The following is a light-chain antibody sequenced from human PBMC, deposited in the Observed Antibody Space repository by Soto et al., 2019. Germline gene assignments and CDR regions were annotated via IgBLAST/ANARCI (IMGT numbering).Light chain of an antibody. CDR3: QQSYSTPFT. Sequence: DIQMTQSPSSLSASVGVRVTITCRASQSISSYLNWYQQKPGKAPKLLIYAASSLQSGVPSRFSGSGPGTDFTLTISSLQPEDFATFYCQQSYSTPFTFGPGTKVDIK. V-gene: IGKV1-39*01. CDR2: AAS. CDR1: QSISSY. J-gene: IGKJ3*01.